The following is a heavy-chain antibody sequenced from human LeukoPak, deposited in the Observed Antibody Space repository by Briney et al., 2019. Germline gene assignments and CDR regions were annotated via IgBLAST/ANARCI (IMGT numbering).Heavy chain of an antibody. J-gene: IGHJ4*02. V-gene: IGHV3-30-3*01. Sequence: GGSLRLPCAASGFTFSSYAMHWVRQAPGKGLEWVAVISYDGSNKYYADSVKGRFTISRDNSKNTLYPQMNSLRAEDTVVYYCARESWGSGFDYWGQGTLVTVSS. CDR2: ISYDGSNK. D-gene: IGHD7-27*01. CDR1: GFTFSSYA. CDR3: ARESWGSGFDY.